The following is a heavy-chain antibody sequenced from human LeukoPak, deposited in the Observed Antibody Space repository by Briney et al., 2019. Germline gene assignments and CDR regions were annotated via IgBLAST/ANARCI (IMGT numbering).Heavy chain of an antibody. D-gene: IGHD5-24*01. Sequence: GGSLRLSCAASGFTFSSYAMHWVRQAPGKGLEWVAVISYDGSNKYYADSVKGRFTISRDSSKNTLYLQMNSLRAEDTAVYYCARDRLQRYGMDVWGQGTTVTVSS. CDR1: GFTFSSYA. CDR2: ISYDGSNK. CDR3: ARDRLQRYGMDV. V-gene: IGHV3-30-3*01. J-gene: IGHJ6*02.